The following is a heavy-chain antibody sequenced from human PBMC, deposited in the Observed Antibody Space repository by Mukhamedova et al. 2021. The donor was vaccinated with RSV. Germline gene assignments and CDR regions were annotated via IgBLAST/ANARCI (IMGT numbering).Heavy chain of an antibody. J-gene: IGHJ4*02. Sequence: GLEWVAVISYDGSNKYYADSVKGRFTISRDNSKNTLYLQMNSLRAEDPAVYYCARTGELSGYFDYWGQGTLVTVSS. CDR3: ARTGELSGYFDY. CDR2: ISYDGSNK. V-gene: IGHV3-30*04. D-gene: IGHD3-16*02.